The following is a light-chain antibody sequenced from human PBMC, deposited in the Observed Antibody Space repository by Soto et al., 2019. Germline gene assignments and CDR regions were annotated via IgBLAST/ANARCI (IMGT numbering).Light chain of an antibody. CDR2: EVT. CDR1: SSDIRDSNY. CDR3: GSKAGSDKHVV. V-gene: IGLV2-8*01. Sequence: QSALTQPPSASGSPGQSVTLSCSGISSDIRDSNYVSWYQQHPGKAPKLVVSEVTTRPSGVPDRFSGSRSGTTAFLTISGLQTEDEADYYCGSKAGSDKHVVFGGGTKLTVL. J-gene: IGLJ2*01.